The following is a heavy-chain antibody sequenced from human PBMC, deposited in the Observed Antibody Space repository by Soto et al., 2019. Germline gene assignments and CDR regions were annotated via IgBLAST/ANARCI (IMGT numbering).Heavy chain of an antibody. V-gene: IGHV4-31*03. CDR1: GGPISSGGYY. Sequence: QVQLQESGPGLVKPSQTLSLTCTVSGGPISSGGYYWNWIRQHPGKGLEWIGYIFYSGSTYYNPSLTSRVTISVDMSKNQFSLRLSSVTAADTAVYYCARDPGGTQWFDPWGQGTLVTVSS. CDR2: IFYSGST. CDR3: ARDPGGTQWFDP. D-gene: IGHD3-16*01. J-gene: IGHJ5*02.